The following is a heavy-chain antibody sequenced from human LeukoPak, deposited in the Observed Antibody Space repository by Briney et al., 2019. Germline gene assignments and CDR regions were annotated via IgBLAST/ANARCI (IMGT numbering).Heavy chain of an antibody. V-gene: IGHV4-4*07. D-gene: IGHD1-26*01. J-gene: IGHJ4*02. Sequence: PSETLSLTCTVSGVSVSNFYWSWIRQPAGKGLEWIGRIYTSGTTNYNPSLKSRVTMSVDTSKNQFSLKLSSVTAADTAVYYCARDGRAFDYWGQGTLVTVSS. CDR1: GVSVSNFY. CDR3: ARDGRAFDY. CDR2: IYTSGTT.